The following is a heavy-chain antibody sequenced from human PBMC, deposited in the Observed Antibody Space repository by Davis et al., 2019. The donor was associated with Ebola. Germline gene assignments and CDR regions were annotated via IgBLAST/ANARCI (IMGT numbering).Heavy chain of an antibody. CDR3: AKGPTSDAFVY. V-gene: IGHV4-59*02. CDR2: IYNSGSS. Sequence: MPSETLSLTCTVSGDSVSRHYWSWIRQPPGKGLEWIGSIYNSGSSYYNPSVKSRVSITVGTSTNQFSLRLNSVTAADTAVYYCAKGPTSDAFVYWGQGTLVTVSS. D-gene: IGHD3-16*01. CDR1: GDSVSRHY. J-gene: IGHJ4*02.